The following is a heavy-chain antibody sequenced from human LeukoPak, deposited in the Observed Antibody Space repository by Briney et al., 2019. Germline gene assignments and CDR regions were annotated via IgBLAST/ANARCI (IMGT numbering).Heavy chain of an antibody. CDR3: ARRTEDTAMVTDEPFDH. J-gene: IGHJ4*02. V-gene: IGHV3-9*01. CDR2: ISWNSGSI. Sequence: PGGSLRLSCAASGFTFDDYAMHWVRQAPGKGLEWVSGISWNSGSIGYADSVKGRFTISRDNAKNSLYLQMNSLRVEDTAVYYCARRTEDTAMVTDEPFDHWGQGTLVTVSS. CDR1: GFTFDDYA. D-gene: IGHD5-18*01.